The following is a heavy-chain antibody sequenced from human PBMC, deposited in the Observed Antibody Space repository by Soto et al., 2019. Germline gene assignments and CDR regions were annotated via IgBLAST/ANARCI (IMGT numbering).Heavy chain of an antibody. CDR2: TSSDGGTK. D-gene: IGHD1-26*01. J-gene: IGHJ4*02. CDR3: AREVVLPKWYFDN. V-gene: IGHV3-30-3*01. Sequence: GGSLRLSCATSGFTFSGYSMHRFRQAPGKGLEWVAVTSSDGGTKFYADSVKGRFTVSRYNSKNTLYLQMNSLRAEDTAVYFCAREVVLPKWYFDNWGQGISVTVSS. CDR1: GFTFSGYS.